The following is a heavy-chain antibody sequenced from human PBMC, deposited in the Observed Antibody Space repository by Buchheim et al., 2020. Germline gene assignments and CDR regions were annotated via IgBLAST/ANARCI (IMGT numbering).Heavy chain of an antibody. Sequence: QVQLQQWGAGLLKPSETLSLTCAVYGGSFSGYYWSWIRQPPGKGLEWIGEINHSGSTNYNPSLKSRVTISVDTSKNQFSLQLSSVTAADTAVYYCARSRYSNYYFDYWGQGTL. V-gene: IGHV4-34*01. CDR2: INHSGST. D-gene: IGHD4-11*01. J-gene: IGHJ4*02. CDR1: GGSFSGYY. CDR3: ARSRYSNYYFDY.